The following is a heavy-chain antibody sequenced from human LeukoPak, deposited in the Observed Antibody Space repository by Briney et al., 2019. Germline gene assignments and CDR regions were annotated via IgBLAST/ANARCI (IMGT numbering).Heavy chain of an antibody. CDR3: AKDARYSSSWYRAFDY. Sequence: PGGSLRLSCAASGFTFSSYAMSWVRQALGKGLEWVSGISGSGGNTYYADSVKGRFTISRDNSKNTLYLQMNSLRAEDTAVYYCAKDARYSSSWYRAFDYWGQGTLVTVSS. D-gene: IGHD6-13*01. V-gene: IGHV3-23*01. CDR2: ISGSGGNT. CDR1: GFTFSSYA. J-gene: IGHJ4*02.